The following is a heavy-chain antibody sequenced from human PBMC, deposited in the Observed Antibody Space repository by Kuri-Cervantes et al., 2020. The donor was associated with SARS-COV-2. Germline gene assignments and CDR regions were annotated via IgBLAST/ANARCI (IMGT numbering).Heavy chain of an antibody. V-gene: IGHV3-30*19. D-gene: IGHD6-13*01. CDR1: GFTFKTYG. Sequence: GGSLRLSCAASGFTFKTYGMHWVRQAPGKGLEWVAVISYDGSNKYYADSVKGRFTISRDNSKNTLYLQMNSLRAEDTAVYYCARDGGLAAAGKFDYWGQGTLVTVSS. CDR2: ISYDGSNK. J-gene: IGHJ4*02. CDR3: ARDGGLAAAGKFDY.